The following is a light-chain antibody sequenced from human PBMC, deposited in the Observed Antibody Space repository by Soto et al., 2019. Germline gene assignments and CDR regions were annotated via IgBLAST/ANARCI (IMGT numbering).Light chain of an antibody. CDR3: SSYTSSSLHV. V-gene: IGLV2-14*03. J-gene: IGLJ1*01. Sequence: QAASVSGSPGQSITISCTGTSSDVGGYNYVSWYQQHPGKAPKLMIYDVSNRPSGVSNRFSGSKSGNTASLTISGLQAEDEADYYCSSYTSSSLHVFGTGTQLTVL. CDR1: SSDVGGYNY. CDR2: DVS.